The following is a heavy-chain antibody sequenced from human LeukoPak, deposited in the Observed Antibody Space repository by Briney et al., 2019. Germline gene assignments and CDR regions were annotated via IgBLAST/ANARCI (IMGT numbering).Heavy chain of an antibody. CDR3: AKPGGLN. J-gene: IGHJ4*02. CDR1: GFPFSSYE. V-gene: IGHV3-48*03. D-gene: IGHD1-14*01. CDR2: ISSSGNAI. Sequence: PGGSLRLSCAASGFPFSSYEMNWVRQAPGKGLEWVSYISSSGNAIYYADSVKGRFTISRDNAKNSLYLQMNSLRAEDTAVYYCAKPGGLNWGQGTLVTVSS.